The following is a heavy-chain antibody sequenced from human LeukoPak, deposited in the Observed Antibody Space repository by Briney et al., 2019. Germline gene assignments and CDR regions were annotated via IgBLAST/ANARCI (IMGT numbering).Heavy chain of an antibody. Sequence: GGSLRLXCAASGFTFSSYEMNWVRQAPGKGLEWVSYISSSGSTIYYADSVKGRFTISRDNAKNSLYLQMNSLRAEDTAVYYCARDPGYRSFDYWGQGTLVTVSS. CDR2: ISSSGSTI. D-gene: IGHD3-16*02. CDR1: GFTFSSYE. CDR3: ARDPGYRSFDY. V-gene: IGHV3-48*03. J-gene: IGHJ4*02.